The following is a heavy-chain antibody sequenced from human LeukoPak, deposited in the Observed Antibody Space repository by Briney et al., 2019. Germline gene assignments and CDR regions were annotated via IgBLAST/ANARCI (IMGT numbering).Heavy chain of an antibody. J-gene: IGHJ4*02. Sequence: SVKVSCKASGGTFSSYAISWVRQAPGQGLEWMGGIIPIFGTANYAQKFQGRVTITADESTSTAYMELSSLRSEDTAVYYCASPRNYDFWSGYWRYWGQGTLVTVSS. CDR2: IIPIFGTA. D-gene: IGHD3-3*01. CDR1: GGTFSSYA. CDR3: ASPRNYDFWSGYWRY. V-gene: IGHV1-69*13.